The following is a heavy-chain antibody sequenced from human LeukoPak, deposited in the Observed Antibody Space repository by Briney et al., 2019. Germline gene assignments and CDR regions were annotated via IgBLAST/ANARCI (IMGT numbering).Heavy chain of an antibody. V-gene: IGHV3-48*03. CDR1: GFTFSSYE. J-gene: IGHJ6*03. Sequence: GGSLRLSCAASGFTFSSYEMNWVRQAPGKGLEWVSYISSSGSTIYYADSVKGRFTISRDNAKNSLYLQMNSLRAEDTAVYYCAGGFWSGYSGYYYYMDVWGKGTTVTVSS. CDR2: ISSSGSTI. CDR3: AGGFWSGYSGYYYYMDV. D-gene: IGHD3-3*01.